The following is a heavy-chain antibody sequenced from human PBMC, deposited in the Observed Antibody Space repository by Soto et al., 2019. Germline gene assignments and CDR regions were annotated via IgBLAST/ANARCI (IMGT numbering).Heavy chain of an antibody. CDR1: GGSISSYY. CDR3: AGSIVSGYYTLDY. CDR2: IYYSGST. V-gene: IGHV4-59*08. D-gene: IGHD3-3*01. J-gene: IGHJ4*02. Sequence: SETLSLTCTVSGGSISSYYWSWIRQPPGKGLEWIGYIYYSGSTNYNPSLKSRVTISVDTSKNQFSLKLSSVTAADTAVYYCAGSIVSGYYTLDYWGQGTLVTVSS.